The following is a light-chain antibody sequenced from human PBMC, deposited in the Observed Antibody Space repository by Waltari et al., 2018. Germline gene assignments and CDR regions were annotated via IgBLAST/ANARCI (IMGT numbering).Light chain of an antibody. CDR2: GNN. Sequence: QSVLTQPPSVSGAPGQRVTISCTGSSTHIGAGHDVHWYQDFPGTAPKLRIYGNNNRPSGVPDRFSGSKSGTSASLAITGLQAEDEAHYYCQSFDTSLSGGVVFGGGTKVTVL. CDR1: STHIGAGHD. CDR3: QSFDTSLSGGVV. V-gene: IGLV1-40*01. J-gene: IGLJ2*01.